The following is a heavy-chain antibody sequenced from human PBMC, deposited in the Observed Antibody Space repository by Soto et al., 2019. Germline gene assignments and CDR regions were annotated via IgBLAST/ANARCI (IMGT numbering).Heavy chain of an antibody. CDR2: INAGNGNT. Sequence: ASVKVSCKASGYTFTSYAMHWVRQAPGQRLEWMGWINAGNGNTKYSQKFQGRVTITRDTSASTAYMELSSLRSEDTAVYYCARVTTPKYYYGSGSLAYWGQGTLVTVSS. V-gene: IGHV1-3*01. J-gene: IGHJ4*02. CDR1: GYTFTSYA. D-gene: IGHD3-10*01. CDR3: ARVTTPKYYYGSGSLAY.